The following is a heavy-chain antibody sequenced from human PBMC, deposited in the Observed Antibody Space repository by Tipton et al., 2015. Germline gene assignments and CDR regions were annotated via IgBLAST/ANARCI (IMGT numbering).Heavy chain of an antibody. D-gene: IGHD2-15*01. Sequence: QLVQSGAEVKKPGSSVKLSCKASGVTFTNYAFSWLRQAPGQGLEWMGGIIPIFGTANYAQKFQGRVTITADASTSTAYMELSSLRSDDTAVYYCARIPIQIVVSYVDVWGQGTTVTVSS. V-gene: IGHV1-69*01. CDR3: ARIPIQIVVSYVDV. CDR2: IIPIFGTA. J-gene: IGHJ6*02. CDR1: GVTFTNYA.